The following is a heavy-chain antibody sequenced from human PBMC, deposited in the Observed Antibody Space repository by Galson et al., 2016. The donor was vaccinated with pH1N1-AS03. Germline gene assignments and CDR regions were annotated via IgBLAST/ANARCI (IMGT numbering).Heavy chain of an antibody. CDR2: ISDSGSHI. V-gene: IGHV3-21*01. Sequence: SLRLSCAASGFSFPNYAMNWVRQAPGKGLEWVSFISDSGSHIKSADSVKGRFTISRDNAQNSVFLQLNILRVEDTALYYCARGGFPWPLDYWGQGTLVTAPS. CDR1: GFSFPNYA. D-gene: IGHD3-3*01. CDR3: ARGGFPWPLDY. J-gene: IGHJ4*02.